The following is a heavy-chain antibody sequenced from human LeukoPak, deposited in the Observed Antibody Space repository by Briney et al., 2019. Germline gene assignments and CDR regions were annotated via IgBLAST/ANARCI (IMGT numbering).Heavy chain of an antibody. Sequence: GGSLRLSCAASGFTFDDYAMHWVRRAPGKGLEWVSGVTWESANIGYADSVKGRFTVSRDNAKNSLYLQMTSLRAEDTAIYYCVKEDTKYTYGNSFDSWGQGTLVTVSS. CDR2: VTWESANI. J-gene: IGHJ4*02. D-gene: IGHD5-18*01. CDR1: GFTFDDYA. V-gene: IGHV3-9*01. CDR3: VKEDTKYTYGNSFDS.